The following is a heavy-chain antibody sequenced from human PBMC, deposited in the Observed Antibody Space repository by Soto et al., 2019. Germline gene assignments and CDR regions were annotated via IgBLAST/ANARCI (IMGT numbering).Heavy chain of an antibody. D-gene: IGHD1-26*01. V-gene: IGHV3-23*01. CDR1: GFTFSSCG. J-gene: IGHJ4*02. CDR2: INVNSAT. Sequence: GGSLRLSCAASGFTFSSCGMSWVRQAPGKGLEWVSSINVNSATFYADSVKGRFNISRDNSKSTLFLQMNSLRAEDTAVYYCAKRYNGNYYYFDSWGQGTLVTVSS. CDR3: AKRYNGNYYYFDS.